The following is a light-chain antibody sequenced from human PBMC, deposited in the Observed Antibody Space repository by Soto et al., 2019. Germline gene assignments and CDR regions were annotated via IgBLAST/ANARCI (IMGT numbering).Light chain of an antibody. CDR1: SSDVGGYNY. CDR3: SSYTVSTPVV. J-gene: IGLJ3*02. Sequence: QSVLTRPASVSGSPGQSITISCTGTSSDVGGYNYVSWYQQHPGKAPRLMIYEVSNRPSGVSNRFSGSKSGNTASLTISGLQAEDEADYYCSSYTVSTPVVFGGGTKVTVL. CDR2: EVS. V-gene: IGLV2-14*01.